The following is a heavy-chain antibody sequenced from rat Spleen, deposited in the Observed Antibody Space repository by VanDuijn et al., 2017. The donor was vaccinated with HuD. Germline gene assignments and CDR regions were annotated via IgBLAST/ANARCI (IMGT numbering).Heavy chain of an antibody. D-gene: IGHD1-2*01. Sequence: EVQLVGSGGGLVQPGRSLKLSCAASGFTFSNYDMAWVRQAPTKGLEWVASISYEGSSTYYGDSVKGRFTISRDNAKSTLYLQMNSLRSEDTATYYCARPRLVRRGYSSYVMDAWGQGASVTVSS. CDR1: GFTFSNYD. CDR2: ISYEGSST. V-gene: IGHV5-22*01. CDR3: ARPRLVRRGYSSYVMDA. J-gene: IGHJ4*01.